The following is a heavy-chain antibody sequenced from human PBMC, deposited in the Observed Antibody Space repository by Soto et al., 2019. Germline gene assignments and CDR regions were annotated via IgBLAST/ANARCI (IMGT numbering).Heavy chain of an antibody. CDR2: IFYMGST. J-gene: IGHJ5*02. CDR3: ARSVFP. CDR1: GGSISSGGYY. V-gene: IGHV4-31*03. Sequence: QVQLQESGPGLVKPSQTLSLTCTVSGGSISSGGYYWNWIRQHPGKGLEWIGYIFYMGSTYYNPSLKSRVTISVDTSKHQCSRKVDSVCAVDRAVYYCARSVFPWCQGTLVTVSS.